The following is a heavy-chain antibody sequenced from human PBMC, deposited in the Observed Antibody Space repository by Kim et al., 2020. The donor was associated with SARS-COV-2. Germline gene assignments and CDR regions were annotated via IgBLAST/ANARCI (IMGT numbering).Heavy chain of an antibody. CDR2: ITTSSNYI. V-gene: IGHV3-21*01. J-gene: IGHJ6*02. CDR1: GFTFSSYS. D-gene: IGHD4-17*01. CDR3: TRDNGAYQLRHGMDV. Sequence: GGSLRLSCAASGFTFSSYSMNWVRQAPGKGLEWVSSITTSSNYIYYADSVKGRFTISRDNARKFLYLQMDSLRAEDTAVYYCTRDNGAYQLRHGMDVWGQGTTVNVSS.